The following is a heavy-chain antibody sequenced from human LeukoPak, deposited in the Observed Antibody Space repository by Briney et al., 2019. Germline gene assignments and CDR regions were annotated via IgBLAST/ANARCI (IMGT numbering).Heavy chain of an antibody. CDR1: GGTFSSYA. Sequence: SVKVSCKASGGTFSSYAISWVRQAPGQGLEWMGGIIPIFGTANYAQKFQGRVTITADESTSTAYMELSSLRPEDTAVYYCARVNRSYYYYGMDVWGQGTTVTVSS. V-gene: IGHV1-69*13. J-gene: IGHJ6*02. CDR2: IIPIFGTA. CDR3: ARVNRSYYYYGMDV. D-gene: IGHD3-22*01.